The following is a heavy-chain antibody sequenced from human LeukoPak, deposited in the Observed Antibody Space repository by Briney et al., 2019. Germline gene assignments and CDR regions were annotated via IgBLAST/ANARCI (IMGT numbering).Heavy chain of an antibody. CDR1: GFTFSSYG. V-gene: IGHV3-30*18. CDR2: ISYDGSNK. CDR3: AKGGYQLLSPRWGYFDY. J-gene: IGHJ4*02. Sequence: AGGSLRLSCAASGFTFSSYGMHWVRQAPGKGLEWVAVISYDGSNKYYADSVKGRFTISRDNSKNTLYLQMNSLRAEDTAVYYCAKGGYQLLSPRWGYFDYWGQGTLVTVSS. D-gene: IGHD2-2*01.